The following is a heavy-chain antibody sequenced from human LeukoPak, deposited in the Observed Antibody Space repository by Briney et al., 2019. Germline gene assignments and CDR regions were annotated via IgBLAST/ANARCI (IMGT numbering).Heavy chain of an antibody. V-gene: IGHV1-69*13. D-gene: IGHD2-2*01. CDR3: ARTLPVGYCSSTSCSHAFDI. CDR2: IIPIFGTA. J-gene: IGHJ3*02. CDR1: GGTFSSYA. Sequence: ASVKVPCKASGGTFSSYAISWVRQAPGQGLEWMGGIIPIFGTANYAQKFQGRVTITADESTSTAYMELSSLRSEDTAVYYCARTLPVGYCSSTSCSHAFDIWGQGTMVTVSS.